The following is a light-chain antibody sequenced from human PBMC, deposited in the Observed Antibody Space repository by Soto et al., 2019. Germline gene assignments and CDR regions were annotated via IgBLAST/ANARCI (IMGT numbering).Light chain of an antibody. V-gene: IGLV2-14*01. J-gene: IGLJ3*02. CDR2: EVT. Sequence: QSALTQPASVSGSPGQSITISCTGTSSDVGHYNHVSWYQQHPGKAPKLMIYEVTNRPSGVSDRFSGSRSGNTASLTISGLQAEDEADYYCSSYTGSNTGVFGGGTKVTVL. CDR3: SSYTGSNTGV. CDR1: SSDVGHYNH.